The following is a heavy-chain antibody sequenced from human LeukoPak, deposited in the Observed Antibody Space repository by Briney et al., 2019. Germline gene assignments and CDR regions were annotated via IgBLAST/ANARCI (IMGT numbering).Heavy chain of an antibody. CDR1: GFTFSSYG. D-gene: IGHD1-26*01. CDR2: ISGSGGST. V-gene: IGHV3-23*01. Sequence: GGSLRLSCAASGFTFSSYGMSWVRQAPGKGLEWVSAISGSGGSTYYADSVKGRFTISRDNSENTLYLQMNSLRAEDTAVYYCAKDSKIVGPTFRSYHYMDVWGKGTTVTVSS. CDR3: AKDSKIVGPTFRSYHYMDV. J-gene: IGHJ6*03.